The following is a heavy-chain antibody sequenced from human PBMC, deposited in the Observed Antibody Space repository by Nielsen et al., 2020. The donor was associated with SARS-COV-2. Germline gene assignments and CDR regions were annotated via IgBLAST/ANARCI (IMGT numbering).Heavy chain of an antibody. J-gene: IGHJ4*02. V-gene: IGHV3-15*01. CDR1: GFIFCSHW. D-gene: IGHD5-18*01. CDR2: LKSKTDGGTT. CDR3: VRQLWRGGYFDY. Sequence: DSLKISCTASGFIFCSHWMSWVRPAPGKGLEWVGRLKSKTDGGTTDYAAPVKGRFTISRDDSKNTLYLQMNSLKTEDTAVYYCVRQLWRGGYFDYWGQGTLVTVSS.